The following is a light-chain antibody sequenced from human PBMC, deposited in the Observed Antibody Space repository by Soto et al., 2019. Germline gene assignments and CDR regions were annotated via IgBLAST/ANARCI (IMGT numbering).Light chain of an antibody. V-gene: IGKV3-15*01. CDR3: QQYTNWPIT. J-gene: IGKJ5*01. CDR1: RSVNHN. CDR2: GIS. Sequence: EVVMTKSPAPLSLSPEERATLSCGATRSVNHNYLAWYQQKPGQAPRLLIYGISARASGVQARFSGSGSGTEFTLTIDSLQSEDFAGYYCQQYTNWPITFGQGTRLEIK.